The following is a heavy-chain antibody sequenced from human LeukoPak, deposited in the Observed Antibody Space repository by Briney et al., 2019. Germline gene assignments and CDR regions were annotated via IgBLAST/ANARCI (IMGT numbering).Heavy chain of an antibody. V-gene: IGHV3-23*01. J-gene: IGHJ4*02. D-gene: IGHD3-16*02. CDR3: ARGRGGRWYFDY. CDR2: ISGSGGNT. CDR1: GLTFSSDA. Sequence: GGSLRLSCAAPGLTFSSDAISWVRQAPGKGLEWVSAISGSGGNTYYADSVKGRFTISRDNSKNTLYLQMNSLRAEDTAVYYCARGRGGRWYFDYWGQGTLVTVAS.